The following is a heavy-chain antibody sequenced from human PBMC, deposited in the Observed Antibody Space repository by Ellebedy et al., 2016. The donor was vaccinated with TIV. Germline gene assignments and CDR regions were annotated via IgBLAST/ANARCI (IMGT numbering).Heavy chain of an antibody. CDR3: AREVVGHIVVVTAPHYYYYGMDV. V-gene: IGHV1-69*13. J-gene: IGHJ6*02. CDR1: GGTFSSYA. D-gene: IGHD2-21*02. Sequence: SVKVSCXASGGTFSSYAISWVRQAPGQGLEWMGGTIPIFGTANYAQKFQGRVTITADESTSTAYMELSSLRSEDTAVYYCAREVVGHIVVVTAPHYYYYGMDVWGQGTTVTVSS. CDR2: TIPIFGTA.